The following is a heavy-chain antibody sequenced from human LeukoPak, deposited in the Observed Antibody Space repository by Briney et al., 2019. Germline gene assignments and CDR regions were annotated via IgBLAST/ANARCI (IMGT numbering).Heavy chain of an antibody. CDR2: ISSNGGST. Sequence: GGSLRLSCAASGFTFSSYAMHWVRQAPGKGLEYVSAISSNGGSTYYANSVKGRFTISRDNSKNTLYFQMGSLRAEDMAVYYCARDQGRYFDWLFSFDYWGQGTLVTVSS. D-gene: IGHD3-9*01. J-gene: IGHJ4*02. CDR1: GFTFSSYA. V-gene: IGHV3-64*01. CDR3: ARDQGRYFDWLFSFDY.